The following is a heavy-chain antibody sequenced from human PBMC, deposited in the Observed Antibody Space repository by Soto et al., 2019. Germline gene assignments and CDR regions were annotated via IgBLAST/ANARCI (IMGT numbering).Heavy chain of an antibody. CDR1: GGSITSSY. V-gene: IGHV4-59*01. CDR2: IYDTGISGYTPST. Sequence: SETLSLTCTVSGGSITSSYWSWIRRPPGKGLEWIAYIYDTGISGYTPSTSYNPSLTSRVTMSVDTSKSQFSLKLTSVTAADTAVYYCARVEDAFFYYGLDVWGQGIKVT. J-gene: IGHJ6*02. CDR3: ARVEDAFFYYGLDV.